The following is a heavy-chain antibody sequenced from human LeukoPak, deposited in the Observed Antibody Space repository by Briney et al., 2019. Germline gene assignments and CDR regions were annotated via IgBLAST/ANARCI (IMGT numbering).Heavy chain of an antibody. CDR3: ARSLSGSWYDY. J-gene: IGHJ4*02. D-gene: IGHD6-13*01. Sequence: SETLSLTCTVSGGSISSYYWSWIRQPPGKGLEWIGYIYYSGSTNYNPSLKSRVTISVDTSKNQFSLKQNSVTAADTAMYYCARSLSGSWYDYWGQGTLVTVSS. V-gene: IGHV4-59*01. CDR1: GGSISSYY. CDR2: IYYSGST.